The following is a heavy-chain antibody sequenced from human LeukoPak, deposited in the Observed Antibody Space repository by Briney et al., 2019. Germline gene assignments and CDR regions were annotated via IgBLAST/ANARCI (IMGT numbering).Heavy chain of an antibody. CDR1: GYSFTSYW. Sequence: GESLKISCKGSGYSFTSYWIGWVRQMPGKGLEWMGIIYPGDSDTRYSPSFQGQVTISADKSISTAYLQWSSLTASDTAMYYCARQRYDSSGYYYVWAYWGQGTLVTVSS. V-gene: IGHV5-51*01. J-gene: IGHJ4*02. CDR3: ARQRYDSSGYYYVWAY. CDR2: IYPGDSDT. D-gene: IGHD3-22*01.